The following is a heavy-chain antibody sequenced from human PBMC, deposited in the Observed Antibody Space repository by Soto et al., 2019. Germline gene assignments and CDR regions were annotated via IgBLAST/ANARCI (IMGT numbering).Heavy chain of an antibody. CDR3: ARGLVCSSSSGFDP. CDR1: GFIFRDYF. V-gene: IGHV3-11*01. Sequence: QVKLVESGGGLVKPGGSLRLSCAASGFIFRDYFMSWFRQAPGKGLEWLSYISTSGDTIEYTDSVQGRFTMSRDNARNLVYLQMHSLRVDDTAVYYCARGLVCSSSSGFDPWGQGTLVTVSS. D-gene: IGHD6-6*01. CDR2: ISTSGDTI. J-gene: IGHJ5*02.